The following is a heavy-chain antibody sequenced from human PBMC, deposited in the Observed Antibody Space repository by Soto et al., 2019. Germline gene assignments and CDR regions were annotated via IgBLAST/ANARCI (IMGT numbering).Heavy chain of an antibody. CDR2: INAGNGNT. V-gene: IGHV1-3*01. J-gene: IGHJ6*02. CDR1: GYTLTSYA. CDR3: ARDFDADCSSTSCYAYYYYGMDV. Sequence: ASVKVSCKASGYTLTSYAMHWVRQAPGQRLEWMGWINAGNGNTKYSQKFQGRVTITRDTSASTAYMELSSLRSEDTAVYYCARDFDADCSSTSCYAYYYYGMDVWGQGTTVTVSS. D-gene: IGHD2-2*01.